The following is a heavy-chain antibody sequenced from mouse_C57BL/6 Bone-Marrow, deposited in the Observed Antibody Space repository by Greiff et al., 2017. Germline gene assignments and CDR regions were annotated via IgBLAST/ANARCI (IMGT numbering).Heavy chain of an antibody. J-gene: IGHJ4*01. Sequence: EVQLQQSGAELVRPGASVKLSCTASGFNFKDYYMHWVKQRPEQGLEWIGWIDPENGDTEYASKFQGKATITADKSSITAYLQLSSLTSEDTAVYYCTSWFLYYAMDYWGQRTSVTVSS. CDR1: GFNFKDYY. CDR2: IDPENGDT. CDR3: TSWFLYYAMDY. V-gene: IGHV14-4*01. D-gene: IGHD2-2*01.